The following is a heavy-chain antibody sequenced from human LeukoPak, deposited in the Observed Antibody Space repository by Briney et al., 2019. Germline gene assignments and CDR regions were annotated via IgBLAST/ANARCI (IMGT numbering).Heavy chain of an antibody. CDR3: ARALYSGDSYGNDY. Sequence: GGSLRLSCAASGFKFNGYGMHWVRQAPGKGLEWVAVIWSDGSRKYYADSVKGRFTISRDNSKNTLYLQMRGLSADDTAVYYCARALYSGDSYGNDYWGQGTLVTVYS. V-gene: IGHV3-33*01. CDR2: IWSDGSRK. J-gene: IGHJ4*02. D-gene: IGHD6-19*01. CDR1: GFKFNGYG.